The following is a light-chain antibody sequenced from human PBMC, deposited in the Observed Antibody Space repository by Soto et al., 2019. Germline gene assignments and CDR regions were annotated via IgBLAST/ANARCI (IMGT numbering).Light chain of an antibody. J-gene: IGKJ4*01. CDR1: QSITNNY. CDR2: GAS. V-gene: IGKV3-20*01. CDR3: QQYGYLVT. Sequence: EIVLTQSPGTLSLSPGERATLSCRAGQSITNNYLAWYQQKPGRAHRLLIYGASSRATGIPDRFSGSGSGTDFTLTISRLEPEDFAMYYCQQYGYLVTFGGGTKVDIK.